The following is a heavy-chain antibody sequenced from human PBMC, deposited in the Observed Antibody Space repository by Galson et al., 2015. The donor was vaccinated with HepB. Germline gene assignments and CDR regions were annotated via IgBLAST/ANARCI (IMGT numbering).Heavy chain of an antibody. CDR2: LSHDGRSE. CDR1: GFIFSDYA. V-gene: IGHV3-30*18. D-gene: IGHD3-10*01. CDR3: AKSQAGIFDAFEV. Sequence: SLRLSCAGSGFIFSDYAIQWARQAPGKGLEWVAVLSHDGRSEDYADSAKGRFTISRDNSKNTVDLHMSGLRVEDTAVYYCAKSQAGIFDAFEVWGQGTMVTVSS. J-gene: IGHJ3*01.